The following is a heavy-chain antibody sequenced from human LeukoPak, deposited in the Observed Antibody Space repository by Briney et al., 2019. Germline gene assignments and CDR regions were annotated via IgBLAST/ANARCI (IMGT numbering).Heavy chain of an antibody. CDR1: GFTFSSYA. D-gene: IGHD3-3*01. CDR3: ATCRNDFWSGYSALDY. J-gene: IGHJ4*02. Sequence: GGSLRLSCAASGFTFSSYAMSWVRQAPGKGLEWVSAISGSGGSTYYADSVKGRFTISRDNPKNTLYLQMNSLRAEDTAVYYCATCRNDFWSGYSALDYWGQGTLVTVSS. V-gene: IGHV3-23*01. CDR2: ISGSGGST.